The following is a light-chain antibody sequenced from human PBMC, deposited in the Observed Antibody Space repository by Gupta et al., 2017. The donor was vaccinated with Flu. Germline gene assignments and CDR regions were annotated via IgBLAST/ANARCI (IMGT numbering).Light chain of an antibody. CDR1: NLGDKY. Sequence: YELTQPPSVSVSPGQTDSITCSGNNLGDKYASWYQQKPGQPPVMVIYEDNKRPSGIPDRFFGSNSGNTATLTISGTQAVDEADYYCLAWDSNTLFVFGSGTKVTVL. CDR2: EDN. J-gene: IGLJ1*01. CDR3: LAWDSNTLFV. V-gene: IGLV3-1*01.